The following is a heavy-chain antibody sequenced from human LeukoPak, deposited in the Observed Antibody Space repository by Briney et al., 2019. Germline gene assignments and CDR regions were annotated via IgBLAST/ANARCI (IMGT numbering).Heavy chain of an antibody. D-gene: IGHD1-26*01. CDR1: GFTVSSNY. V-gene: IGHV3-66*01. CDR3: ASSSGSYYGGIFDY. J-gene: IGHJ4*02. Sequence: KTGGSLRLSCAASGFTVSSNYMSWVRQAPGKGLEWVSVIYSGGSTYYADSVKGRFTISRDNSKNTLYLQMNSLRAEDTAVYYCASSSGSYYGGIFDYWGQGTLVTVSS. CDR2: IYSGGST.